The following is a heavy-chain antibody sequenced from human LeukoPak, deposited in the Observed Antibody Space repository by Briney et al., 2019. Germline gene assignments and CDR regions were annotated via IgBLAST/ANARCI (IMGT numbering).Heavy chain of an antibody. D-gene: IGHD1-26*01. CDR3: ARENSGSYREFDY. V-gene: IGHV4-4*07. Sequence: PSETLSLTCTDSGGSISSYYWSWIRQPPGKGLEWIGRIYTSGSTNYNASLKSRVSMSVDTSKNQFSLKLSSVTAADTAVFYCARENSGSYREFDYWGQGTLVTVSS. CDR1: GGSISSYY. J-gene: IGHJ4*02. CDR2: IYTSGST.